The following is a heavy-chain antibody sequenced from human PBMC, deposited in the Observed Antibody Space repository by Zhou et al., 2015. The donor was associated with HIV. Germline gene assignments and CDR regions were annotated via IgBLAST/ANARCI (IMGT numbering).Heavy chain of an antibody. D-gene: IGHD3-10*01. Sequence: QVQLVQSGAELRKAGSSVKVSCLASGGTFGYYGISWVRQAPGQGLEWMGGIIPVFGTANYAQRFQGRVSMTADRSTNTAYMEVRSLRYEDTAVYFCARASDYYGSGTYPYNFDYWGQGTLVTVSS. CDR3: ARASDYYGSGTYPYNFDY. J-gene: IGHJ4*02. CDR1: GGTFGYYG. CDR2: IIPVFGTA. V-gene: IGHV1-69*06.